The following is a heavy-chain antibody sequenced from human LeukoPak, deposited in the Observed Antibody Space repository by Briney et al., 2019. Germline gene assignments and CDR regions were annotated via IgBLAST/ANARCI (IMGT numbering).Heavy chain of an antibody. V-gene: IGHV5-51*01. Sequence: GESLKISCKGSGYSFTTYWIGWVRQMPGKGLEWMGIIYPGDSDTRYSPSFQGQVTISADKSISTAYLQWSSLKASDTAMYYCARRCASCYGADPLIDYWGQGTLVTVSS. J-gene: IGHJ4*02. CDR3: ARRCASCYGADPLIDY. D-gene: IGHD2-15*01. CDR1: GYSFTTYW. CDR2: IYPGDSDT.